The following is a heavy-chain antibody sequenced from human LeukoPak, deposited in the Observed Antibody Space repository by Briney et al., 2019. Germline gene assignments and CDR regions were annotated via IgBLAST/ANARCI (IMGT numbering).Heavy chain of an antibody. CDR2: ISGSGGST. V-gene: IGHV3-23*01. Sequence: ETLSLTCTVSGGSISSYYWSWVRQAPGKGLEWVSAISGSGGSTYYADSVKGRFTISRDNSKNTLYLQMNSLRAEDTAVYYCAKSPTLLPLYYFDYWGQGTLVTVSS. J-gene: IGHJ4*02. CDR1: GGSISSYY. CDR3: AKSPTLLPLYYFDY. D-gene: IGHD3-3*01.